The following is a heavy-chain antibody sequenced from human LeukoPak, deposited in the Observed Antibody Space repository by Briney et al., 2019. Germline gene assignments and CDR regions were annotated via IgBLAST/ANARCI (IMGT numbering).Heavy chain of an antibody. J-gene: IGHJ4*02. V-gene: IGHV3-48*03. Sequence: GGSLRLSCAASGFTFSSYEMNWVRQAPGKGLEWVSYISSSGSTIYYADSVKGRFTISRDNAKNSLYLQMDSLRAEDTAVYYCARDPNILMGANFHSWGQGTLVTVSS. CDR3: ARDPNILMGANFHS. CDR1: GFTFSSYE. CDR2: ISSSGSTI. D-gene: IGHD1-26*01.